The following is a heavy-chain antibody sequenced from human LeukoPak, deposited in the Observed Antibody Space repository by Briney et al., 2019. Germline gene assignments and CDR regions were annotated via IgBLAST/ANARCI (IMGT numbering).Heavy chain of an antibody. D-gene: IGHD6-6*01. V-gene: IGHV1-2*02. CDR1: GYTFTGYY. CDR3: ARELASSSVGSGVAGVEGYSSNDY. J-gene: IGHJ4*02. CDR2: INPNSGGT. Sequence: ASVKVSCKASGYTFTGYYMHWVRQAPGQGLEWMGWINPNSGGTNYAQKFQGRVTMTRDTSISTAYMELSRLRSDDTAVYYCARELASSSVGSGVAGVEGYSSNDYWGQGTLVTVSS.